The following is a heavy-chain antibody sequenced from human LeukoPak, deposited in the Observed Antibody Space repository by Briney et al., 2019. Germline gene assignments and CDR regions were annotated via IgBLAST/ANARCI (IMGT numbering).Heavy chain of an antibody. V-gene: IGHV4-34*01. CDR3: ARADLLTYYDILTGYYSGPNYFDY. Sequence: SETLSLTCAVYGGSFSGYYWSWIRQPPGKGLEWIGEINHSGSTNYNPSLKSRVTISVDTSKNQFSLKLSSVTAADTAVYYCARADLLTYYDILTGYYSGPNYFDYWGQGTLVTVSS. CDR1: GGSFSGYY. J-gene: IGHJ4*02. CDR2: INHSGST. D-gene: IGHD3-9*01.